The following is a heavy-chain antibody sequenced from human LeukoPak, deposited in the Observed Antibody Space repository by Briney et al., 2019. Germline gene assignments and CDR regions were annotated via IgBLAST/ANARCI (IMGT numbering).Heavy chain of an antibody. D-gene: IGHD2-15*01. CDR1: GGSISSYY. V-gene: IGHV4-4*09. Sequence: PSETLSLTCTVSGGSISSYYWSWIRQPPGKGLEWIGYIYTSGSTNYNPSLKSRVTISVDTSKNQFSLKLSSVTAADTAVYYCARHVGLDAFDIWGQGTMLTVSS. J-gene: IGHJ3*02. CDR2: IYTSGST. CDR3: ARHVGLDAFDI.